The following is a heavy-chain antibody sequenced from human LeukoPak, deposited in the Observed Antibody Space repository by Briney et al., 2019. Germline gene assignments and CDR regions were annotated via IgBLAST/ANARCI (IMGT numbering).Heavy chain of an antibody. CDR3: ARERTVAGTARYLDS. V-gene: IGHV4-59*11. CDR1: GGSMRDQY. D-gene: IGHD6-13*01. Sequence: SETLSLTCTVSGGSMRDQYWCWILHPPGKALQWIGYVHYTGSVSYSPSLKCRVTMSVDTSKNEFSLKLNSVTAADTAVYYCARERTVAGTARYLDSWGQGTLVTVSS. CDR2: VHYTGSV. J-gene: IGHJ4*02.